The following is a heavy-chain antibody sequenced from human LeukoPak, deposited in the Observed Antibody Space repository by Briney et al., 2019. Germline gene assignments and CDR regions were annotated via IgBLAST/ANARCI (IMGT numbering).Heavy chain of an antibody. V-gene: IGHV3-30*02. CDR1: GFTFNNYG. Sequence: GGSLRLSCAASGFTFNNYGMHWVRQAPGKGLEWVAFIRYDGSNKYYADSVKGRFTISRDNSKNTLYLQMNSLRAEDTAVYFCERDRYCSAWGQGTLVTVSS. CDR2: IRYDGSNK. J-gene: IGHJ4*02. D-gene: IGHD5-18*01. CDR3: ERDRYCSA.